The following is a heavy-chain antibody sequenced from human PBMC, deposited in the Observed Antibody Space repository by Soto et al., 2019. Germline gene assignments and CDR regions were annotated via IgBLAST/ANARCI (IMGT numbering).Heavy chain of an antibody. D-gene: IGHD3-3*01. J-gene: IGHJ6*02. CDR1: GFTFSSYA. Sequence: EVQLLESGGGLVQPGGSLRLSCAASGFTFSSYAMSWVRQAPGKGLEWVSAISGSGGSTYYADSVKGRFTISRDNSKNTMYLQMNSLRAEYTAVYYCAKDAYYDFWSGPEPPYYYYGMDVWGQGTTVTVS. CDR2: ISGSGGST. V-gene: IGHV3-23*01. CDR3: AKDAYYDFWSGPEPPYYYYGMDV.